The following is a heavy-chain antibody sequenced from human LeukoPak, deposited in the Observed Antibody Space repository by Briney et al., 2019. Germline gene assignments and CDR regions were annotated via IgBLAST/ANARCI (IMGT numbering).Heavy chain of an antibody. D-gene: IGHD3-22*01. V-gene: IGHV4-31*03. CDR1: GGSISSSAYY. CDR2: IYYSGSA. CDR3: ASRGLSYDDRGYCN. J-gene: IGHJ4*02. Sequence: PSQTLSLTCTVSGGSISSSAYYWTWIRQHPGKGLEWIGYIYYSGSAYYNPSLKSRVIISLYTSKNQFSLDLSSVTAADTAVYYCASRGLSYDDRGYCNWGQGTLVTVSS.